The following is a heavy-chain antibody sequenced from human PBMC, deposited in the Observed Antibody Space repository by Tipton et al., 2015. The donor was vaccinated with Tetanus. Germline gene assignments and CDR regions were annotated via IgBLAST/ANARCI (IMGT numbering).Heavy chain of an antibody. J-gene: IGHJ6*02. Sequence: LRLSCTVSGGSMSNNYWSWIRQPPGKGLEWIAYIFHSGSTNYSPSLKSRVTISVDTSKNQFSLNLSSVTAADTAVYYCARSGYYSRAYYHYRMDVWGQGTTVSVSS. V-gene: IGHV4-59*12. CDR3: ARSGYYSRAYYHYRMDV. CDR2: IFHSGST. D-gene: IGHD3-9*01. CDR1: GGSMSNNY.